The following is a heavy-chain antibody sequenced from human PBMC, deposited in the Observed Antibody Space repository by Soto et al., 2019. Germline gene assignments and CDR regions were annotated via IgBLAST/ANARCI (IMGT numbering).Heavy chain of an antibody. D-gene: IGHD2-8*02. J-gene: IGHJ4*02. CDR3: VRDILAPGSFVYFDY. V-gene: IGHV3-7*05. CDR1: GFTFSSYY. Sequence: GGSLRLSCVASGFTFSSYYMTWVRQAPGEGLEWVANMNQDGSEKYYVDSVKGRFIISRDNAENSLYLEVSSLRADDTAVYCCVRDILAPGSFVYFDYWGQGTLVTVSS. CDR2: MNQDGSEK.